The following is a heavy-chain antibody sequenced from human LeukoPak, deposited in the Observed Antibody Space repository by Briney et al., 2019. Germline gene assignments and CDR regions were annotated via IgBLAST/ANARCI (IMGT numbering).Heavy chain of an antibody. Sequence: PGGSLRLSCAASGFTVSSNYMSWVRQAPGKGLEWVSVIYSGGSTYYADSVKGRFTISRDNSKNTLYLQMNSLRAEDTAVYYCAREMGYYYGSGSYEDYWGQGTLVTVSS. CDR3: AREMGYYYGSGSYEDY. CDR1: GFTVSSNY. J-gene: IGHJ4*02. CDR2: IYSGGST. D-gene: IGHD3-10*01. V-gene: IGHV3-53*01.